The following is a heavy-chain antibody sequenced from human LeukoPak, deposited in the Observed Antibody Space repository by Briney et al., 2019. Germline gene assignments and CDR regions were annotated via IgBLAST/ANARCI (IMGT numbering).Heavy chain of an antibody. V-gene: IGHV5-51*01. Sequence: GESLKISCKGSGYSFTSYWIGWVRQMPGKGLEWMGIIYPGDSDTRYSPSFQGQVTISADKSISTAYLQWSSLKASDTAMYYCARHIGHYYDSSGYCDRWFDPWGQGTLVTVSS. CDR3: ARHIGHYYDSSGYCDRWFDP. D-gene: IGHD3-22*01. J-gene: IGHJ5*02. CDR2: IYPGDSDT. CDR1: GYSFTSYW.